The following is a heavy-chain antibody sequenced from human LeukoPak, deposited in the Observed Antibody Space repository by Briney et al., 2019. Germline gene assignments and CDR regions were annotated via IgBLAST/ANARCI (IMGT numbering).Heavy chain of an antibody. CDR1: GYTFTSYY. Sequence: ASVKVSCKASGYTFTSYYMHWVRQAPGQGLEWVGIINPSGGSTSYAQKLQGRVTMTTDTSTSTAYMELRSLRSDDTAVYYCARVFGYSYEKKDYWGQGTLVTVSS. CDR3: ARVFGYSYEKKDY. CDR2: INPSGGST. V-gene: IGHV1-46*01. J-gene: IGHJ4*02. D-gene: IGHD5-18*01.